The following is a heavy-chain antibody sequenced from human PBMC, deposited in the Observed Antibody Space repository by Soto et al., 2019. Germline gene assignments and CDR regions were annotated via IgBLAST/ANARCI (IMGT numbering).Heavy chain of an antibody. J-gene: IGHJ5*02. V-gene: IGHV4-39*01. CDR1: CGSITTSTYY. Sequence: SETLSLTCDVYCGSITTSTYYWGWIRLHPGKGLECIGVINYSGSTHYSPSLKDRVTMSVDTSKNHFSLKLTSVTAADTAVYFFSFFRNDATQLFVPWSEGPLVTVSP. D-gene: IGHD1-1*01. CDR3: SFFRNDATQLFVP. CDR2: INYSGST.